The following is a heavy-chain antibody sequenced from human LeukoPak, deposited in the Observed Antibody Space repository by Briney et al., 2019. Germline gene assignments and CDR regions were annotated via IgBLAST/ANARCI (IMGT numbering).Heavy chain of an antibody. CDR1: GFAFSSYW. D-gene: IGHD3-3*01. Sequence: PGGSLRLSCAASGFAFSSYWMSWVRQAPGKGLEWVANIKQDGSEKYYVDSVKGRFTISRDSAKNSLYLQMNSLRAEDTAVYYCARASMGKNYDFWSGYYGPLGSWGQGTLVTVSS. CDR3: ARASMGKNYDFWSGYYGPLGS. V-gene: IGHV3-7*01. J-gene: IGHJ5*02. CDR2: IKQDGSEK.